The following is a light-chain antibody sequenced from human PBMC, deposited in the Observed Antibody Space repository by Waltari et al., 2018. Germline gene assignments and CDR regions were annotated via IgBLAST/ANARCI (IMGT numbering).Light chain of an antibody. V-gene: IGKV1-39*01. CDR1: QSIANY. Sequence: DIQMTQSPSSLSASVGERVTITCRASQSIANYLNWYQQRPGKAPRLLIYAASSLQSGVPSRFSGSGSGTDFTLTIRSLQPEDFATYYCQQSYNTLTFGGGTRVEIK. CDR2: AAS. CDR3: QQSYNTLT. J-gene: IGKJ4*01.